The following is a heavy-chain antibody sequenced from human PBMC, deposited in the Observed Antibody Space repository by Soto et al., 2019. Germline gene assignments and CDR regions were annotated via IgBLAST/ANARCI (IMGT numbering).Heavy chain of an antibody. V-gene: IGHV4-30-4*01. Sequence: SETLSLTCTVSGGSISSGDYYWSWIRQPPGKGLEWIGYIYHSGSTYYNPSLKSRVTISVDTSKNQFSLKLSSVTAADTAVYYCARCYYDSSGYYYIDYWCQGTLVTVSS. CDR1: GGSISSGDYY. D-gene: IGHD3-22*01. CDR2: IYHSGST. CDR3: ARCYYDSSGYYYIDY. J-gene: IGHJ4*02.